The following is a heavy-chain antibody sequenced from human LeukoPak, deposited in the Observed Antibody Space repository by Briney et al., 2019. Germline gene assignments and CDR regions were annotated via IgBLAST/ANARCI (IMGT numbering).Heavy chain of an antibody. CDR1: TFTFGDYP. V-gene: IGHV3-49*04. J-gene: IGHJ3*01. Sequence: PGGSLRLSCTSATFTFGDYPLSWVRQAPGRGLEWITFIKTKPFGGTSEYAASVKGRFTFSRDDSKNIAYLQMNSLNTEDTAVYYCARHQNPYLDAFDLWGQGTMVTVAS. CDR3: ARHQNPYLDAFDL. CDR2: IKTKPFGGTS. D-gene: IGHD2-2*01.